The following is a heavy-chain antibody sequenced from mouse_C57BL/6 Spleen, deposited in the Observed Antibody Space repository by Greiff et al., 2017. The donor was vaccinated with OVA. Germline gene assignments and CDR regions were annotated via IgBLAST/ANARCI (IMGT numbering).Heavy chain of an antibody. CDR2: INYDGSST. CDR3: TRGKALGTYFDY. D-gene: IGHD4-1*01. V-gene: IGHV5-16*01. CDR1: GFTFSDYY. Sequence: EVQLVESEGGLVQPGSSMKLSCTASGFTFSDYYMAWVRQVPEKGLEWVANINYDGSSTYYPDSLKSRFIITRDNAKNILYLQMSSLKYEDTATYYCTRGKALGTYFDYWGQGTTLTVSS. J-gene: IGHJ2*01.